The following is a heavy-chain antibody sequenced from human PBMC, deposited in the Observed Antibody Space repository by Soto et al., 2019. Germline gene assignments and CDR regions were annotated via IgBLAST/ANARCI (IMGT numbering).Heavy chain of an antibody. CDR1: GCTFSSYA. V-gene: IGHV3-23*01. J-gene: IGHJ6*02. Sequence: GGSLRLSCAASGCTFSSYAMSWVRQAPGKGLEWVSAISGSGGSTYYADSVKGRSTISRDNSKNTLYLQMNSLRAEDTAVYYCAKEKAYYDFWSGYYCDYYYGMDVWGQGTTVTVSS. D-gene: IGHD3-3*01. CDR2: ISGSGGST. CDR3: AKEKAYYDFWSGYYCDYYYGMDV.